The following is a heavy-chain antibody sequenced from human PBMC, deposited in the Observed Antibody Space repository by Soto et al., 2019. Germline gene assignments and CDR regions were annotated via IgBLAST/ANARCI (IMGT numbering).Heavy chain of an antibody. D-gene: IGHD5-12*01. CDR3: VRIRRGDGYTFGY. J-gene: IGHJ4*02. CDR1: GFSLSNYW. V-gene: IGHV3-74*01. Sequence: EVQLVESGGVSVQPGGSLRLYCAASGFSLSNYWRHWVRQAPGKGLVWVSRINIDGSTTTYADSVKGRFTISRDNAKNTLYRQMNSLRDEDTAVYYCVRIRRGDGYTFGYWGQGTLVTVSS. CDR2: INIDGSTT.